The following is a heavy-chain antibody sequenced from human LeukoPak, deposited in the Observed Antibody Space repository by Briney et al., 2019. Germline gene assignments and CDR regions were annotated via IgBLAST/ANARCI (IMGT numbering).Heavy chain of an antibody. CDR1: GFTFSSYA. J-gene: IGHJ3*02. CDR2: ISYDGSNK. D-gene: IGHD3-10*01. Sequence: PGGSLRLSCAASGFTFSSYAMHWVRQAPGKGLEWVAVISYDGSNKYYADSVKGRFTISRDNSKNTLYLQMNSLRAEGTAVYYCASDLYGSGSYWGAFDIWGQGTMVTVSS. V-gene: IGHV3-30*04. CDR3: ASDLYGSGSYWGAFDI.